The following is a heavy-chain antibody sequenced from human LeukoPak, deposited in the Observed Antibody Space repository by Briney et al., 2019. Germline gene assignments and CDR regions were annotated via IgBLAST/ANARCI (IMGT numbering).Heavy chain of an antibody. CDR1: GGSISSYY. J-gene: IGHJ6*03. V-gene: IGHV4-4*07. Sequence: PSETLSLTCTVSGGSISSYYWSWIRQPAGKGLEWIGRIYTSGSTNYNPSLKSRVTMSVDTSKNQFSLKLSSVTAADTAVYYCARGVAMGAIPGSYYYYYMDVWGKGTTVTVSS. D-gene: IGHD1-26*01. CDR2: IYTSGST. CDR3: ARGVAMGAIPGSYYYYYMDV.